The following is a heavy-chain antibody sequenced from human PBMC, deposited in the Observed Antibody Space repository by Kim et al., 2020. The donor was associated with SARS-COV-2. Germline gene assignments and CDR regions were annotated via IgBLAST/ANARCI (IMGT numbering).Heavy chain of an antibody. D-gene: IGHD6-13*01. CDR3: AKNPSVAADAGYYYYGMDV. CDR1: GFTFSSYW. Sequence: GGSLRLSCAASGFTFSSYWMSWVRQAPGKGLEWVANIKQDGSEKYYVDSVKGRFTISRDNAKNSLYLQMNSLRAEDTAVYYCAKNPSVAADAGYYYYGMDVWGQGTTVTVSS. V-gene: IGHV3-7*01. J-gene: IGHJ6*02. CDR2: IKQDGSEK.